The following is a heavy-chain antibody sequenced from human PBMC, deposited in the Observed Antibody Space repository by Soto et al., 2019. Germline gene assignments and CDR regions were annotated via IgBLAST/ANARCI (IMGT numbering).Heavy chain of an antibody. CDR1: GYTFTNYG. Sequence: ASMKVSCKASGYTFTNYGISWVRQAPGQRLEWIGWINVYNGNTKYAQKVQGRVTMTTDTSTSTAYMELRSLRSDDTAVYYCSRGLGSGSYYNQYNWFDPWGQGTLVTVSS. CDR3: SRGLGSGSYYNQYNWFDP. J-gene: IGHJ5*02. V-gene: IGHV1-18*01. CDR2: INVYNGNT. D-gene: IGHD3-10*01.